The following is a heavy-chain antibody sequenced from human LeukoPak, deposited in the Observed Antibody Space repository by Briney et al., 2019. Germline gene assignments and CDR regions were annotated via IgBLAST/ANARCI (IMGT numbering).Heavy chain of an antibody. CDR1: GFTFSSYA. D-gene: IGHD3-10*01. J-gene: IGHJ5*02. CDR3: TRKSGGSQRKMDDWFDP. V-gene: IGHV3-30*04. CDR2: ISNDGTYK. Sequence: GGSLRLSCAASGFTFSSYAMHWVRQAPDKGLEWLAVISNDGTYKYYGDSVKGRFTISRDNSKNTLYLQMDSLRVEDTAVYSCTRKSGGSQRKMDDWFDPWGQGTLVSVSS.